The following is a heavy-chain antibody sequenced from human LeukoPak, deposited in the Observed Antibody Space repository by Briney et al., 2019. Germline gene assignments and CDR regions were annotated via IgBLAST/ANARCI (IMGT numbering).Heavy chain of an antibody. V-gene: IGHV1-69*05. J-gene: IGHJ4*02. Sequence: GSSVKVSCKASGGTFSSYAIRWVRQAPGQGLEWMGRIIPIFGTANYAQKFQGRVTITTDESTSTAYMELSSLRSEDTAVYYCASTRANPIANRWLFDYWGQGTLVTVSS. CDR3: ASTRANPIANRWLFDY. D-gene: IGHD5-24*01. CDR2: IIPIFGTA. CDR1: GGTFSSYA.